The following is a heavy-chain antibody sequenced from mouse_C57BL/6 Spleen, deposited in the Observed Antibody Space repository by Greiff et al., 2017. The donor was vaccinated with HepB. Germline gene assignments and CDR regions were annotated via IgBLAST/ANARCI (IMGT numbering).Heavy chain of an antibody. J-gene: IGHJ3*01. CDR2: INPSTGGT. Sequence: LVESGPELVKPGASVKISCKASGYSFTGYYMNWVKQSPEKSLEWIGEINPSTGGTTYNQKFKAKATLTVDKSSSTAYMQLKSLTSEDSAVYYGERRGFAYWGQGTLVTVSA. CDR1: GYSFTGYY. V-gene: IGHV1-42*01. CDR3: ERRGFAY.